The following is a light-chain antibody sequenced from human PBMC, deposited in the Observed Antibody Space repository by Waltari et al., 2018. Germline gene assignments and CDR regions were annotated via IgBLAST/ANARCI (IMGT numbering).Light chain of an antibody. CDR3: SSYTSSSTLV. J-gene: IGLJ2*01. CDR2: DVS. V-gene: IGLV2-14*01. Sequence: QSALNQPASVSGSPGQSITISCTGTSSDVGGYNYVSWYQQHPGKAPTRMIYDVSKRPSGVSNRFSGSKSGNTASLTISGLQAEDEADYYCSSYTSSSTLVFGGGTKLTVL. CDR1: SSDVGGYNY.